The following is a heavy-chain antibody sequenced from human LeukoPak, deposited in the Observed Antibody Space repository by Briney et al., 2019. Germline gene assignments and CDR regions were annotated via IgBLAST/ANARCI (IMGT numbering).Heavy chain of an antibody. CDR2: ISGSGGGT. J-gene: IGHJ3*02. Sequence: GGSLRLSCAASGFTFSSHAMSWVRQAPGKGLEWVSTISGSGGGTYNADSVKGRFTISRDSPKNTLYLQINSLRAEDTAVYYCAKDIEYDILSSSIGADAFDIWGQGTMVTVSS. D-gene: IGHD3-9*01. CDR3: AKDIEYDILSSSIGADAFDI. V-gene: IGHV3-23*01. CDR1: GFTFSSHA.